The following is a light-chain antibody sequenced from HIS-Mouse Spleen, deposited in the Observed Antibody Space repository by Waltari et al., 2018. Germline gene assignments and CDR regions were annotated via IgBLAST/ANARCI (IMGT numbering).Light chain of an antibody. CDR2: GKN. J-gene: IGLJ2*01. V-gene: IGLV3-19*01. CDR3: NSRDSSGNHLGV. CDR1: SLRRHY. Sequence: SSELTQDPAVSVALGQTVRITCQGDSLRRHYARWYQQKPGQAPVLVIYGKNNRPSGIPDRFSGSSSGNTASLTITGAQAEDEADYYCNSRDSSGNHLGVFGGGTKLTVL.